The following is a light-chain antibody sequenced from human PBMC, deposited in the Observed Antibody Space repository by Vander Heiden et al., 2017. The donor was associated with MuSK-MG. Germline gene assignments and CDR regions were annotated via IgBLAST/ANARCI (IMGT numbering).Light chain of an antibody. J-gene: IGKJ3*01. V-gene: IGKV3-15*01. CDR2: DTS. CDR3: QQYNNWPLLA. CDR1: QSVGSN. Sequence: EIVTTQSPATLSVSPGERATLSCRARQSVGSNLTWYQQKPGQAPRLLIYDTSTRAAGIPARFSGSGFGTEFTLTISSLQSEDFAVYYCQQYNNWPLLAFGPGTKVDIK.